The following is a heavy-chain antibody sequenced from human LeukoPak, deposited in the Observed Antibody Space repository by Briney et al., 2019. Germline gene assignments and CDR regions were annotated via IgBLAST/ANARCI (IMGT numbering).Heavy chain of an antibody. Sequence: PGGSLRLSCAASGFTFRSYWMSWVRQAPGKGLEWVANINQGGSVKYYVDSVKGRFTISRDDAKNSLYAQMNSLRDEDTAVYCCARVGYSGWNLEYWGQGTLVTVSS. CDR3: ARVGYSGWNLEY. V-gene: IGHV3-7*01. J-gene: IGHJ4*02. D-gene: IGHD5-12*01. CDR2: INQGGSVK. CDR1: GFTFRSYW.